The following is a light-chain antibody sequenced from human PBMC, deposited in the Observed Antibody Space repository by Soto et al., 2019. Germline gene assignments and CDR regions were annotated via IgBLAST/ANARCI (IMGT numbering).Light chain of an antibody. CDR3: QQYNNWPPRT. CDR1: QSVSSN. J-gene: IGKJ3*01. V-gene: IGKV3-15*01. CDR2: GAS. Sequence: EIVMTQSPATLSVSPGERATLSCRASQSVSSNLAWYQQKPGQAPRLLIYGASTMATGIPARFSGSGSGTEFTLTISSLQSEDFAVYYCQQYNNWPPRTFGPGTKVDIK.